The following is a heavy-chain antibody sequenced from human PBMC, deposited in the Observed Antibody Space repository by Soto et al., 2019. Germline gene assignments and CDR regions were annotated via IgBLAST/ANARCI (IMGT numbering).Heavy chain of an antibody. CDR1: GGTFSSYT. Sequence: GASVKVSCKASGGTFSSYTISWVRQAPGQGLEWMGRIIPILGIANYAQKFQGRVTITADKSTSTAYMELSSLRSEDTAVYYCARLGPRTYSSSWYVHDYWGQGTLVTVSS. V-gene: IGHV1-69*02. J-gene: IGHJ4*02. CDR3: ARLGPRTYSSSWYVHDY. D-gene: IGHD6-13*01. CDR2: IIPILGIA.